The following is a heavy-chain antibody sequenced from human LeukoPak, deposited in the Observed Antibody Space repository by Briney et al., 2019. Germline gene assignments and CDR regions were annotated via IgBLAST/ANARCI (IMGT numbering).Heavy chain of an antibody. V-gene: IGHV3-43*02. Sequence: GGSLRLSCAASGFTFDDYAMHWVRHAPGKGLEWVSLISGAGDSRYYADSVKGRFIISRDNNKNSLYLQMNSLRSEDTALYYCAKDILVGGSRPFYYYYGMDVWGLGTTVTVSS. J-gene: IGHJ6*02. D-gene: IGHD1-26*01. CDR3: AKDILVGGSRPFYYYYGMDV. CDR2: ISGAGDSR. CDR1: GFTFDDYA.